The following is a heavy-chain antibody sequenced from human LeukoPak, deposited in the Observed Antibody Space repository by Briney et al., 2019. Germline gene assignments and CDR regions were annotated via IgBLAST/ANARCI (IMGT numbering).Heavy chain of an antibody. CDR2: IYYSGST. D-gene: IGHD5-24*01. Sequence: KTSETLSLTCTVSGGSISSSSYYWGWIRQPPRKGLEWLGSIYYSGSTYYNPSLKSRVTISVDTSKNQFSLKLSSVTAADTAVYYCASRDGYNLGLDYWGQGTLVTVSS. CDR3: ASRDGYNLGLDY. V-gene: IGHV4-39*07. J-gene: IGHJ4*02. CDR1: GGSISSSSYY.